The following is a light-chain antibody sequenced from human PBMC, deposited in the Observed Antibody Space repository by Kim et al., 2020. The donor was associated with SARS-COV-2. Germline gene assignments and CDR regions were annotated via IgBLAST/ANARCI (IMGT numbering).Light chain of an antibody. Sequence: GQSVSISCSRSSSNIGINYVCWHQHRPGTSPKLLIYSDNQRPAGVPARFSGSKSGTSASLAISGLRPEDEADYYCAAWDDYLSAGAFGGGTQLTV. CDR2: SDN. V-gene: IGLV1-47*01. CDR1: SSNIGINY. J-gene: IGLJ3*02. CDR3: AAWDDYLSAGA.